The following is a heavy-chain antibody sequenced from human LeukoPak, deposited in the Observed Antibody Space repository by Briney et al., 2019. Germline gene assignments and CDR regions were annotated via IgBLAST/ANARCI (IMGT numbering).Heavy chain of an antibody. Sequence: ASVKVSCKASGYTFSSYGISWVRQAPGQGLEWMGWINPDSGGTNYAQKFQGRVTMTRDTSISTAYMELSRLRSDDTAVYYCARDTDPAGVDYWGQGTLVTVSS. CDR2: INPDSGGT. J-gene: IGHJ4*02. V-gene: IGHV1-2*02. CDR3: ARDTDPAGVDY. D-gene: IGHD6-19*01. CDR1: GYTFSSYG.